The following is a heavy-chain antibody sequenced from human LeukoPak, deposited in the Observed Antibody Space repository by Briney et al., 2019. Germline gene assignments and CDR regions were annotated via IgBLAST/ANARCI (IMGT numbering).Heavy chain of an antibody. V-gene: IGHV1-18*01. CDR3: ARFITQYQLLGWFDP. Sequence: GASLKVSCKASGYTFTSYGISCVRQAPGQGLEWMGWGSAYNGNTNYAQKLQGRVTMTTDTSTSTAYMELRSLRSDDTAVYYCARFITQYQLLGWFDPWGQGTLVTVSS. D-gene: IGHD2-2*01. CDR1: GYTFTSYG. J-gene: IGHJ5*02. CDR2: GSAYNGNT.